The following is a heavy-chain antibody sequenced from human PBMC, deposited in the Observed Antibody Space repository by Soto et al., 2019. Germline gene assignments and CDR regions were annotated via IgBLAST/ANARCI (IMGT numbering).Heavy chain of an antibody. Sequence: QVQLVQSGDEVRKPGSSVKVSCKASGYIFVNYGIAWVRQAPGQGLEWMGWISTYSGNTHYASKVQGRLTMTTDTSTSTAYMDLGSLTSDDTAEYYCAMVDNYVTPTPQDVWGQGTTVTVSS. CDR3: AMVDNYVTPTPQDV. CDR2: ISTYSGNT. CDR1: GYIFVNYG. D-gene: IGHD3-16*01. J-gene: IGHJ6*02. V-gene: IGHV1-18*01.